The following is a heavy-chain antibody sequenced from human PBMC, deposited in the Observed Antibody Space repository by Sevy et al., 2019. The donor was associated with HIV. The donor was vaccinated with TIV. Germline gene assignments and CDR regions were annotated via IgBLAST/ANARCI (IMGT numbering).Heavy chain of an antibody. CDR1: GFTFGGYM. J-gene: IGHJ4*02. D-gene: IGHD3-10*01. CDR3: VKEGRDDFNPYLDF. V-gene: IGHV3-23*01. CDR2: VSRNGGTP. Sequence: GGSLRLSCAGSGFTFGGYMMNWVRQAPGRGLEWVARVSRNGGTPEYVDSAKGRFTISRDNSKNTVYLQLKELRAEDTALYYCVKEGRDDFNPYLDFWGQGILVTVSS.